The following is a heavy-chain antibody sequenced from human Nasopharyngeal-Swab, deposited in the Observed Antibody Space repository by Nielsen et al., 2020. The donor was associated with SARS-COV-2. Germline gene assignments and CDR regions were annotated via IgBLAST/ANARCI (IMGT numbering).Heavy chain of an antibody. Sequence: RQAPGNGLEWIGYIYYSGSTYYNPSLKSRVTISVDTSKNQFSLKLSSVTAADTAVYYCARVSRYYYMDVWGKGTTVTVSS. J-gene: IGHJ6*03. V-gene: IGHV4-31*02. CDR2: IYYSGST. CDR3: ARVSRYYYMDV.